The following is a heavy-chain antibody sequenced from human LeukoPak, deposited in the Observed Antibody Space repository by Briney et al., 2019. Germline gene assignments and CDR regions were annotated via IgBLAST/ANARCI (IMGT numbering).Heavy chain of an antibody. CDR2: ISSSGSTI. V-gene: IGHV3-48*03. D-gene: IGHD3-10*02. CDR3: AKLGINMIGGV. Sequence: GGSLRLSCAASGFTFSSYEMNWVRQAPGKGLEWVSYISSSGSTIYYADPVKGRFTISRDNAKNSLYLQMNSLRAEDTAVYYCAKLGINMIGGVWGKGTTVTISS. CDR1: GFTFSSYE. J-gene: IGHJ6*04.